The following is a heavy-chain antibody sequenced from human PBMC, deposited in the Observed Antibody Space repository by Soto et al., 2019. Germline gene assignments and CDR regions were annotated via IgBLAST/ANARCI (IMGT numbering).Heavy chain of an antibody. CDR3: AIYSITMVRGVIYYYYGMDV. D-gene: IGHD3-10*01. J-gene: IGHJ6*02. CDR2: IYYSGST. V-gene: IGHV4-30-4*01. CDR1: GGSLSSGYYY. Sequence: PSETLSLTCTVSGGSLSSGYYYWSWIRQPPGKGLEWIGYIYYSGSTYYNPSLKSRVTISVDTSKKQFSRKLSSVTAADTAVYYCAIYSITMVRGVIYYYYGMDVWGQGTTVTVSS.